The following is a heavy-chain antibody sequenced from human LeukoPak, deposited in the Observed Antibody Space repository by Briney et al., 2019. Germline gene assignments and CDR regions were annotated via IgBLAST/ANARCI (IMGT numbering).Heavy chain of an antibody. CDR1: GFTFSSHA. CDR3: TTEKYYYGSGSYYEDY. D-gene: IGHD3-10*01. CDR2: IKSKTDGGTT. V-gene: IGHV3-15*01. Sequence: PGGSLRLSCEVSGFTFSSHAMSWVRQAPGKGLEWVGRIKSKTDGGTTDYAAPVKGRFTISRDDSKNTLYLQMNSLKTEDTAVYYCTTEKYYYGSGSYYEDYWGQGTLVTVSS. J-gene: IGHJ4*02.